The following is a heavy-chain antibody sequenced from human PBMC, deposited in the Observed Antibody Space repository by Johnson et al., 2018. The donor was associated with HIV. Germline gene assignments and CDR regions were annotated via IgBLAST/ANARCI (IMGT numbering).Heavy chain of an antibody. CDR1: GFTFSSYA. V-gene: IGHV3-23*04. CDR3: AKDPFMNSLKTEDTAVYFCTTGTYYYDSSGPKFSGAFDI. CDR2: ISGSGGST. D-gene: IGHD3-22*01. Sequence: VQLVESGGGLVQPGGSLRLSCAASGFTFSSYAMSWVRQAPGKGLEWVSAISGSGGSTYYADSVKGRFTISRDNSKNTLYLQMNSLRAEDTAVYYCAKDPFMNSLKTEDTAVYFCTTGTYYYDSSGPKFSGAFDIWGQGTMVTVSS. J-gene: IGHJ3*02.